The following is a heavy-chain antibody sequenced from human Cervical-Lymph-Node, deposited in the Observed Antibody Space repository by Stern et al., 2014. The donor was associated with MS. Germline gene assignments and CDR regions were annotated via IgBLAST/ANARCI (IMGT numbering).Heavy chain of an antibody. CDR3: ARSNYYESSAYDY. J-gene: IGHJ4*02. V-gene: IGHV2-5*02. D-gene: IGHD3-22*01. CDR1: GFSLXTSGLG. CDR2: ISWDDDK. Sequence: QITLKESGPTLVKPTQTLTLTCTFSGFSLXTSGLGVGXIRQPPGKALEWLALISWDDDKHYSPSLKSRLTITKDTSKSQVVLTMTSMDPVDTATYYCARSNYYESSAYDYWGQGTLVTVSS.